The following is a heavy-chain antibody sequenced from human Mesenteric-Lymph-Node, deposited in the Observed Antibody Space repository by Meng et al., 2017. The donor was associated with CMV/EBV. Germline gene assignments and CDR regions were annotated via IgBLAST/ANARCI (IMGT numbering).Heavy chain of an antibody. CDR1: GFIFNTYG. CDR3: ARDQPYQLLYLFDY. D-gene: IGHD2-2*02. Sequence: ASGFIFNTYGMHWVRQVPGKGLEWVAGIWYDGSNEYYVDSVQGRFTISRDNSKNILSLQMSSLRVEDSAVYYCARDQPYQLLYLFDYWGQGTLVTVSS. J-gene: IGHJ4*02. CDR2: IWYDGSNE. V-gene: IGHV3-33*01.